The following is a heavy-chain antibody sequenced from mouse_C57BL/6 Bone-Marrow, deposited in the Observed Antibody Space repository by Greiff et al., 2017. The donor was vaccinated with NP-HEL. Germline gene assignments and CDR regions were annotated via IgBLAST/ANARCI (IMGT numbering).Heavy chain of an antibody. CDR3: ARRGYTYFDY. D-gene: IGHD3-1*01. Sequence: QVQLQQSGAELVRPGTSVKVSCKASGYAFTNYLIEWVKQRPGQGLEWIGVINPGSGGTNYNEKLKGKATLTADKSSSTAYMQLSSLSSEDSAVYFCARRGYTYFDYWGQGTTLTVSS. CDR1: GYAFTNYL. CDR2: INPGSGGT. J-gene: IGHJ2*01. V-gene: IGHV1-54*01.